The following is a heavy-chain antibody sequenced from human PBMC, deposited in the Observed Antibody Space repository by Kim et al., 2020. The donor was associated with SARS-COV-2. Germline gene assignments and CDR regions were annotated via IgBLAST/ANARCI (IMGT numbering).Heavy chain of an antibody. D-gene: IGHD2-2*01. CDR2: ISYDGSNK. V-gene: IGHV3-30-3*01. CDR1: GFTFSSYA. CDR3: ARLQQSVDY. J-gene: IGHJ4*02. Sequence: GGSLRLSCAASGFTFSSYAMHWVRQAPGKGLEWVAVISYDGSNKYYADSVKGRFTISRDNSKNTLYLQMNSLRAEDTAVYYCARLQQSVDYWGQGTLVTV.